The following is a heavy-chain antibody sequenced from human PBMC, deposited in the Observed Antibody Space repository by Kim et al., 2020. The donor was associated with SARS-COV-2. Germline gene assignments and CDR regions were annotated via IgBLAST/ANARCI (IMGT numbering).Heavy chain of an antibody. CDR3: ARGIYSSSWFIFDY. D-gene: IGHD6-13*01. V-gene: IGHV7-4-1*02. CDR1: EYTFTNYI. CDR2: IDTNTGNP. J-gene: IGHJ4*02. Sequence: ASVKVSCKASEYTFTNYILNWVRQAPGQGLQWMGRIDTNTGNPTYAQGFTGRFVFSLDTSVSTAYLQISSLMAEDTAVYYCARGIYSSSWFIFDYWGQGT.